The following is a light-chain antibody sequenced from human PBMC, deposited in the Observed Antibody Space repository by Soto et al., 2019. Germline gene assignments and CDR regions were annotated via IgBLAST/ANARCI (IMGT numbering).Light chain of an antibody. Sequence: QSLLTQPPPASGTPGQRVTISCSGSSSSIGSNTVNWYQQLPGTAPKLLIYSNNQRPSGVPDRFSGSKSGTSASLAISGLQSEDEADYYCAAWDDSLNGYVFGTGTKVT. CDR3: AAWDDSLNGYV. J-gene: IGLJ1*01. CDR2: SNN. V-gene: IGLV1-44*01. CDR1: SSSIGSNT.